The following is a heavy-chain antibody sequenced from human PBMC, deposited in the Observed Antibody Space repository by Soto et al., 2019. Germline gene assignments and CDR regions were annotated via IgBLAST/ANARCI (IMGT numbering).Heavy chain of an antibody. J-gene: IGHJ4*02. D-gene: IGHD6-13*01. Sequence: GESLKISCKSSGYSFTTYWIGWVRQMPGKGLEWMGIIYPDDSDTRYSPSFQGQVTISVDKSIRTAYLQWSNLQASDTAIYYCARHRRRYPSSWCQIDYWGQGTLVTVSS. V-gene: IGHV5-51*01. CDR3: ARHRRRYPSSWCQIDY. CDR1: GYSFTTYW. CDR2: IYPDDSDT.